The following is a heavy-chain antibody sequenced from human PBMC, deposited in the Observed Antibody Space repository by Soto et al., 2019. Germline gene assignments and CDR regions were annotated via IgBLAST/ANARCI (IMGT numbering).Heavy chain of an antibody. J-gene: IGHJ6*03. Sequence: SETLSLTCTVSGGSISSSSYYWGWIRQPPGKGLEWIGSIYYSGSTYYNPSLKSRVTISVDTSKNQFSLKLNSVTAADTAVYYCARRGIVATIRVMDVWGKGTTVTVSS. V-gene: IGHV4-39*01. CDR3: ARRGIVATIRVMDV. CDR2: IYYSGST. CDR1: GGSISSSSYY. D-gene: IGHD5-12*01.